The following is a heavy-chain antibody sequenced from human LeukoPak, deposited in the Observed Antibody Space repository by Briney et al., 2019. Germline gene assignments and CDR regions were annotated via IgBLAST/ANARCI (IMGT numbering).Heavy chain of an antibody. V-gene: IGHV4-59*08. CDR3: ARSIRGVNFDY. D-gene: IGHD3-10*01. J-gene: IGHJ4*02. CDR1: GGSISSNY. Sequence: PSETLSLTCTVSGGSISSNYWSWIRQPPGKGLGWIGYIYYSGSTNYNPSLKSRVTISVDTSKNQFSLKLSSVTAADTAVYYCARSIRGVNFDYWGQGTLVTVSS. CDR2: IYYSGST.